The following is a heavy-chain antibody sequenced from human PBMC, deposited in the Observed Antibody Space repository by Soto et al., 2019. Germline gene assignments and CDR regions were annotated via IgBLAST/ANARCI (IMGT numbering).Heavy chain of an antibody. V-gene: IGHV4-59*01. D-gene: IGHD3-22*01. CDR3: ARLLYHDTSGLQYYYFDL. J-gene: IGHJ4*02. CDR2: VFYTGTT. Sequence: QVQLHESGPGLVKASETLSLTCTVSGGSTSRYHWGWVRQPPGQGLEWGGYVFYTGTTRYKASLSPRVTMSVDTSRNLFSLKLSSVTAADTAVYYCARLLYHDTSGLQYYYFDLWGQGTLVTVSS. CDR1: GGSTSRYH.